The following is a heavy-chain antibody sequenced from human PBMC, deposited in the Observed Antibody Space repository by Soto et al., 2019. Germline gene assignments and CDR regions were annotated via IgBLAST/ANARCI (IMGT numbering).Heavy chain of an antibody. CDR3: AKDVNVSPGFFDY. J-gene: IGHJ4*02. CDR1: GFTFSSYA. Sequence: EVQLLESGGGLVQPGGSLRLSCAASGFTFSSYAMSWARQAPGKGLEWVSGISGGGGSTYYADSVKGRFTISRDNSNNTLYLQMNSLRAEDTAVFYCAKDVNVSPGFFDYWGQGILVTVSS. CDR2: ISGGGGST. V-gene: IGHV3-23*01.